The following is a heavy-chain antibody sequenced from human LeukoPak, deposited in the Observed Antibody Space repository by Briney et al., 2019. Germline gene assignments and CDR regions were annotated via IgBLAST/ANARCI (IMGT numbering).Heavy chain of an antibody. V-gene: IGHV3-23*01. CDR2: ISGSGGST. Sequence: GRSLRLSCAASGFTFSSYAMSWVRQAPGKGLEWVSAISGSGGSTYYADSVKGRFTISRDNSKNTLYLQMNSLRAEDTAVYYCAKDRHSYYYDSSGYPHWGQGTLVTVSS. CDR1: GFTFSSYA. CDR3: AKDRHSYYYDSSGYPH. J-gene: IGHJ4*02. D-gene: IGHD3-22*01.